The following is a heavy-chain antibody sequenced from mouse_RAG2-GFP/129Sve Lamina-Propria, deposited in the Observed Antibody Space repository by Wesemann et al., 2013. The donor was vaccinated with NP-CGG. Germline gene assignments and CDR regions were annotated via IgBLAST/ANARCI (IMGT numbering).Heavy chain of an antibody. D-gene: IGHD1-1*01. CDR3: ARDYGSSYWYFDV. V-gene: IGHV1-12*01. CDR2: GNGAT. J-gene: IGHJ1*03. Sequence: GNGATSYNQKFKGKATLTVDKSSSTAYMQLSSLTSEDSAVYFCARDYGSSYWYFDVWGTGTTVTVSS.